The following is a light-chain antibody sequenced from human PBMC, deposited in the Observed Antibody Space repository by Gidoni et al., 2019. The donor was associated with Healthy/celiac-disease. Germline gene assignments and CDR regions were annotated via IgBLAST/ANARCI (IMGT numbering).Light chain of an antibody. V-gene: IGKV3-20*01. CDR3: QQYGSSPRT. CDR2: GAS. J-gene: IGKJ1*01. CDR1: QSVSSNY. Sequence: DIVLTQSPGTLSLSPGERATLSCRASQSVSSNYLAWYQQKPGQTPRPLIYGASSRATGIPDRFSGSGSGTDFTLTISRLEPEDFAVYYCQQYGSSPRTFGQGTKVEI.